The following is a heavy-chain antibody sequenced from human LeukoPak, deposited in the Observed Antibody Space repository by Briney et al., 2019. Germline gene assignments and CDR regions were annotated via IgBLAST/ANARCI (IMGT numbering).Heavy chain of an antibody. CDR3: ARGSSMVRGVINWFDP. CDR2: IYHSGST. Sequence: PSETLSLTCTVSAGSISSYYWSWIRQPPGKGLEWIGYIYHSGSTYYNPSLKSRVTISVDRSKNQFSLKLSSVTAADTAVYYCARGSSMVRGVINWFDPWGQGTLVTVSS. D-gene: IGHD3-10*01. V-gene: IGHV4-59*12. CDR1: AGSISSYY. J-gene: IGHJ5*02.